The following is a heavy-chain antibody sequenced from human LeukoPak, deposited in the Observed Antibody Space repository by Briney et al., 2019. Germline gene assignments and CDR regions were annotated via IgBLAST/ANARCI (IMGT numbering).Heavy chain of an antibody. CDR2: IYTTGST. CDR3: ASASGY. D-gene: IGHD6-19*01. Sequence: SETLSLTCSVSGDSISSDYWSWIRQLAGKGLEWIGRIYTTGSTNYNPSLKSRVTMSVDMSKNQFSLKLSSVTAADTAVYCCASASGYWGQGTLVTVSS. J-gene: IGHJ4*02. CDR1: GDSISSDY. V-gene: IGHV4-4*07.